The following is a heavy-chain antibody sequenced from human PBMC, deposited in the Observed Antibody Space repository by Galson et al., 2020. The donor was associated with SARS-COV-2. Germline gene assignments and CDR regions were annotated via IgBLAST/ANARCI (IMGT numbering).Heavy chain of an antibody. CDR1: GGSISSGGYY. V-gene: IGHV4-31*03. CDR3: ARASIFGVVIIHFDY. CDR2: IYYSGST. Sequence: TLSLTCTVSGGSISSGGYYWSWIRQHPGKGLEWIGYIYYSGSTYYNPSLKSRVTISVDTSKNQFSLKLSSVTAADTAVYYCARASIFGVVIIHFDYWGQGTLVTVSS. D-gene: IGHD3-3*01. J-gene: IGHJ4*02.